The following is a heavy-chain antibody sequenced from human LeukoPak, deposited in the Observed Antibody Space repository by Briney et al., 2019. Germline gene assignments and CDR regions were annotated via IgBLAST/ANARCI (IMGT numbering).Heavy chain of an antibody. CDR2: INHSGST. D-gene: IGHD2-21*02. V-gene: IGHV4-34*01. CDR3: ARARTVVTAIPDYFDY. J-gene: IGHJ4*02. Sequence: SETLSLTCAVYGGSFSGYYWSWIRQPPGKGLEWIGEINHSGSTNYNPSLKSRVTISVDRSKNQFSLKLSSVTAADTAVYYCARARTVVTAIPDYFDYWGQGTLVTVSS. CDR1: GGSFSGYY.